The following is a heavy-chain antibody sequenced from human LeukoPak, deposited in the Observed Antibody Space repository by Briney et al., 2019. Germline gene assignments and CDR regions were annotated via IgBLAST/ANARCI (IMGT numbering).Heavy chain of an antibody. CDR1: GYTFTDYY. Sequence: ASVKVSCKASGYTFTDYYMHWVRQAPGLGLEWMGWINPNSGGTKSAQKFQGRVTMTRDTSISTAYMELSSLRSEDTAVYYCARALLGQGYYYYYYMDVWGKGTTVTISS. D-gene: IGHD2/OR15-2a*01. CDR3: ARALLGQGYYYYYYMDV. J-gene: IGHJ6*03. V-gene: IGHV1-2*02. CDR2: INPNSGGT.